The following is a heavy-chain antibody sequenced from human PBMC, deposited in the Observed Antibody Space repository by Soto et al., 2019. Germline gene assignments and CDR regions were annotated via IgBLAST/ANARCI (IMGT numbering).Heavy chain of an antibody. CDR2: MSGSSSTT. CDR3: AKNQERELPRVIDL. J-gene: IGHJ4*02. Sequence: EVRLLESVGGLVKPGGSLRLSCATSGLTFSNYAMSWVRQAQGGGLEWVSSMSGSSSTTYYADSVRGRFTISRDRSKNTLYLQMSSLRAEDTALYYCAKNQERELPRVIDLWGPGTLVTVSS. V-gene: IGHV3-23*01. D-gene: IGHD3-16*02. CDR1: GLTFSNYA.